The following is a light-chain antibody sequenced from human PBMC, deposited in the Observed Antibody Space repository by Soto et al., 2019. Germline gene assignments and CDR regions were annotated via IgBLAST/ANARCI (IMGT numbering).Light chain of an antibody. CDR1: QSVSSSY. CDR2: GAS. J-gene: IGKJ2*01. CDR3: QQYCSSPLP. Sequence: EIVLTQSPGTLSLSPGERATLSCRASQSVSSSYLAWYQQKPGQAPRLLIYGASSRATGIPDRFSGSGSGTDFTLTISRLEPEDFAVYYCQQYCSSPLPFGQGTKLEIK. V-gene: IGKV3-20*01.